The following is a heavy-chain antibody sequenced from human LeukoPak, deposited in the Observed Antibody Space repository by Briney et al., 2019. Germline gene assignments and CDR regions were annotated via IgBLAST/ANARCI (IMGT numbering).Heavy chain of an antibody. Sequence: GRSLGLSCAASGFTFSTYWMSWVRQAPGKGLEWVANIKQDGSAKFYVDSVKGRFTISRDNAKNSLYLQMNSLRAEDTAVYYCARVKSDTAVDDYWGQGTLVTVSS. D-gene: IGHD5-18*01. J-gene: IGHJ4*02. CDR3: ARVKSDTAVDDY. CDR2: IKQDGSAK. V-gene: IGHV3-7*05. CDR1: GFTFSTYW.